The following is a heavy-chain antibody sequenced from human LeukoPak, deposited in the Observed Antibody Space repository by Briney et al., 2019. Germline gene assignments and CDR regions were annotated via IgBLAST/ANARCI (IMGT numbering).Heavy chain of an antibody. CDR2: LYYTGST. D-gene: IGHD3-10*01. Sequence: SETLALTCTVSGGSISSYYWSWIRQPPGNGLEWIGHLYYTGSTNYNPSLKSRVTISVDTSKNQFSLKLSSVTAADTAVYYCAGSGGLANQGAVFDYWGQGTLVTVSS. CDR3: AGSGGLANQGAVFDY. CDR1: GGSISSYY. V-gene: IGHV4-59*01. J-gene: IGHJ4*02.